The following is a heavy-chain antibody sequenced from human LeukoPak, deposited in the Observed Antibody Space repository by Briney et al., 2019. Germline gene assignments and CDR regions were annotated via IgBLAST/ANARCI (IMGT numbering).Heavy chain of an antibody. J-gene: IGHJ4*02. CDR2: IRYDGSNK. V-gene: IGHV3-30*02. Sequence: GGSLRLSCAASGFTFSSYGMHWVRQAPGKGLEWVAFIRYDGSNKYYADSVKGRFTISRDNSKNTLYLQMNSLRAEDTAVYYCAKILVPAAMGPFDYWGQGTLVTVSS. CDR1: GFTFSSYG. CDR3: AKILVPAAMGPFDY. D-gene: IGHD2-2*01.